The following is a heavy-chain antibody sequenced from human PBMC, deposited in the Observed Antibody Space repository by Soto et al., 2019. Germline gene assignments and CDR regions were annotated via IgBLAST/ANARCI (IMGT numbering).Heavy chain of an antibody. CDR2: ISGSGGST. D-gene: IGHD2-2*01. J-gene: IGHJ4*02. CDR3: AKDRYCSSTGCYAGYY. CDR1: GFPFSSYA. Sequence: VQLLESGGGLVQPGGSLRLSCAASGFPFSSYAMSWLRQAPGKGLEWVSGISGSGGSTSVADSVKGRFTISRDNSKNTLYLHMNSLRAEDTAVYYCAKDRYCSSTGCYAGYYWGQGTLVTVSS. V-gene: IGHV3-23*01.